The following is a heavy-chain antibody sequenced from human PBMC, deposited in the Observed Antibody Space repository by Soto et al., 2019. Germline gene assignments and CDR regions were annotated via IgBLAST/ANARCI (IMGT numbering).Heavy chain of an antibody. CDR3: GRTESGSSLD. J-gene: IGHJ4*02. V-gene: IGHV1-18*01. D-gene: IGHD1-26*01. Sequence: QVQLVQSGAEVKKRGASVKVSCKASGYTFINFGITWVRQAPGQGLEWMWWISPYTDNTNYAEKFQGRVAMTTDTSTNTAYMELRSLRADDTAVYYCGRTESGSSLDWGQGTLVTVSS. CDR1: GYTFINFG. CDR2: ISPYTDNT.